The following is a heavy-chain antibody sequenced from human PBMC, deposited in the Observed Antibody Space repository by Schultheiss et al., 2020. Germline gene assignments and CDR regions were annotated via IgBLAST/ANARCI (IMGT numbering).Heavy chain of an antibody. D-gene: IGHD3-10*01. CDR2: IGTAGDT. V-gene: IGHV3-13*04. J-gene: IGHJ6*02. Sequence: GGSLRLSCAASGFTFSSYDMHWVRQATGKGLEWVSAIGTAGDTYYPGSVKGRFTISRENAKNSLYLQMNSLRAGDTAVYYCARAPTSMVRGSSDGMDVWGQGTTVTVSS. CDR3: ARAPTSMVRGSSDGMDV. CDR1: GFTFSSYD.